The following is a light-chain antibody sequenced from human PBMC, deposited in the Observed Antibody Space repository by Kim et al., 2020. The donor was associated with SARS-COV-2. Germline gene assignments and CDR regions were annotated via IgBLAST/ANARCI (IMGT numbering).Light chain of an antibody. CDR2: VGSSGIVE. CDR1: SGYSDYK. CDR3: GADHGTGIKFVSV. J-gene: IGLJ3*02. Sequence: ELTQPPSLSASLGASVTLTCTLSSGYSDYKVDWFQQRPGKGPHFVMRVGSSGIVESRGDGVPDRFSVLASGLNRSLPIRNIQEEDESDYHCGADHGTGIKFVSVFGGVTTLTVL. V-gene: IGLV9-49*01.